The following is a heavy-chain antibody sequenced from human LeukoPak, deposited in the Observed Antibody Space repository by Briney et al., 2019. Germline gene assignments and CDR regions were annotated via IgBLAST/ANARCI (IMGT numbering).Heavy chain of an antibody. CDR1: GFTFSTYG. Sequence: PGGSLRLSCAASGFTFSTYGMHWVRQAPSKGLEWVAFITNEGSNKYYTDSVKVRFTISRDNSKNTLYLQMNSLRAEDTAVYYCAKEYYDYVWGSYRYPLDYWGQGTLVTVSS. D-gene: IGHD3-16*02. V-gene: IGHV3-30*02. CDR3: AKEYYDYVWGSYRYPLDY. CDR2: ITNEGSNK. J-gene: IGHJ4*02.